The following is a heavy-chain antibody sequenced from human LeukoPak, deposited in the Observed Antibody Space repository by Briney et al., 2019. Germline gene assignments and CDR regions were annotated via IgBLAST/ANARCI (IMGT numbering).Heavy chain of an antibody. CDR1: GYSFSSYS. Sequence: ASVKVSCKASGYSFSSYSINWVRQAPGQGLEWMGWISAYNGNTNYAQKLQGRVTMTTDTSTSTAHMELRSLTSDDTAMYYCARSDFYGSGSYGYYFYMDAWGEGTTVTVSS. CDR2: ISAYNGNT. D-gene: IGHD3-10*01. V-gene: IGHV1-18*01. CDR3: ARSDFYGSGSYGYYFYMDA. J-gene: IGHJ6*03.